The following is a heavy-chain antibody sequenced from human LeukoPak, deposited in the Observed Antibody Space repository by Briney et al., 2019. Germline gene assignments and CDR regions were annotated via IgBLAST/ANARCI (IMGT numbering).Heavy chain of an antibody. J-gene: IGHJ5*02. V-gene: IGHV3-33*06. CDR3: AKAKRPYYYDSSGPPSP. CDR1: GFTFSSYG. D-gene: IGHD3-22*01. Sequence: GRSLRLSCAASGFTFSSYGMHWVRQAPGKGPEWVAVIWYDGSNKYYADSVKGRFTISRDNSKNTLYLQMNSLRAEDTAVYYCAKAKRPYYYDSSGPPSPWGQGTLVTVSS. CDR2: IWYDGSNK.